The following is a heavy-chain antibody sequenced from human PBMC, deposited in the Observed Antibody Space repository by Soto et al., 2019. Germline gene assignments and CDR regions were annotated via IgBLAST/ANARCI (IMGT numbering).Heavy chain of an antibody. Sequence: ASETLSLTCAVYGESFSGYYWSWIRQPPGKGLEWIGEINHSGSTNYNPSLKSRVTISVDTSKNQFSLKLSSVTAADTAVYYCARGGGYDDNFDYWGQGTLVTVSS. V-gene: IGHV4-34*01. CDR1: GESFSGYY. CDR2: INHSGST. CDR3: ARGGGYDDNFDY. D-gene: IGHD5-12*01. J-gene: IGHJ4*02.